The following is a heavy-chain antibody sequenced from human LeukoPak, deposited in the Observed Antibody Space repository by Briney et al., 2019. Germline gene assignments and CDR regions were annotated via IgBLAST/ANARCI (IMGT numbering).Heavy chain of an antibody. CDR3: AKDGGLWVSAHWGDS. V-gene: IGHV3-23*01. D-gene: IGHD7-27*01. CDR2: ISTGDGNK. CDR1: GFTFSSYT. J-gene: IGHJ4*02. Sequence: GGSLRLSCAASGFTFSSYTMSWVRQAPGKGLEWVSTISTGDGNKYYADSVKGRFTVSRDNSKNTLFLQMNSLRAKDTAVYYCAKDGGLWVSAHWGDSWGRGTLVTVSS.